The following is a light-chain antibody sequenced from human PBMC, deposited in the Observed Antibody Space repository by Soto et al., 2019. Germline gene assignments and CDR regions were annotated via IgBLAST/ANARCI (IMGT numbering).Light chain of an antibody. Sequence: DIQMTQSPSSLSASVGDSVPITCRASQSITSYLNWYQQKPGKAPMLLIYASSTLQSGVPSRFSGRGSGTDFTLTISSLQPEDFAAYHCQQSRTTPWTFGQGTKVQI. CDR2: ASS. CDR3: QQSRTTPWT. CDR1: QSITSY. J-gene: IGKJ1*01. V-gene: IGKV1-39*01.